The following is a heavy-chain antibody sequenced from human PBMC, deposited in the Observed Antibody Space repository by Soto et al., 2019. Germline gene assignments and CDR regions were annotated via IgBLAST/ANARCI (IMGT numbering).Heavy chain of an antibody. CDR1: GFTFSSYE. CDR3: ARETHFIDY. V-gene: IGHV3-48*03. J-gene: IGHJ4*02. Sequence: VQLVESGGDLVQPGGSLRLSCAVSGFTFSSYEMNWVRQAPGKGLEWVSYISSTGTSMDYADSVKGRFTISRDNAKNSLHLQLNSLRDEDTAVYYCARETHFIDYWGQGTLVSVSA. CDR2: ISSTGTSM.